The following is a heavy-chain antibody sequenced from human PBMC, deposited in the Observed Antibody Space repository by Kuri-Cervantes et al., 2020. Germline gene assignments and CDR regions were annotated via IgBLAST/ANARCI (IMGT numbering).Heavy chain of an antibody. CDR1: GFTFSSYA. D-gene: IGHD7-27*01. J-gene: IGHJ5*02. Sequence: GESLKISCAASGFTFSSYAMSWVRQAPGKGLEWISAISGSGGSTYYADSVKGRFTISRDNSKNTLYLQMNSLRAEDTAVYYCAKDWAWFDPWGQGTLVTVSS. CDR2: ISGSGGST. CDR3: AKDWAWFDP. V-gene: IGHV3-23*01.